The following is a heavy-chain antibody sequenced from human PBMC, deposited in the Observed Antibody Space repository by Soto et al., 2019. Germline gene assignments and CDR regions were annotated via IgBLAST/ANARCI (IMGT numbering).Heavy chain of an antibody. J-gene: IGHJ3*02. D-gene: IGHD3-10*01. Sequence: EVRLVESGGGLVKPGGSLRLSCAASGFTFSNAWMTWVRQAPGKGLEWVGRIKSKAAGGTTDYAAPVKGRFTISRDDSRNTLYMQKNSLKTEDTAVYFCAFSYGSGSYYDAFDMWGPGTMVTVSS. CDR2: IKSKAAGGTT. V-gene: IGHV3-15*01. CDR3: AFSYGSGSYYDAFDM. CDR1: GFTFSNAW.